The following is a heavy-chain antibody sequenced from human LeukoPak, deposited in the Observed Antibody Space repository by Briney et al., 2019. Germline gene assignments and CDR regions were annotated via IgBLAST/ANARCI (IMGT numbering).Heavy chain of an antibody. CDR1: GDSISSYY. CDR3: ARLTRLSTSPDRYYLDY. J-gene: IGHJ4*02. V-gene: IGHV4-4*09. D-gene: IGHD6-6*01. Sequence: SETLSLTCTVSGDSISSYYWSWIRQPPGKGLEWIGYIYTSGGTNYIPSFKGRVTISIDTSKNQFSLKLSSVTAADSAVYYCARLTRLSTSPDRYYLDYWGQGTLVTVSS. CDR2: IYTSGGT.